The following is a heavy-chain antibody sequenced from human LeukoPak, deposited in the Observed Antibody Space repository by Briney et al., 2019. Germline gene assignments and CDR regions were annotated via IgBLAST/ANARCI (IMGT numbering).Heavy chain of an antibody. CDR1: GFTFSSYA. Sequence: PGGSLRLSCAASGFTFSSYAMSWVRQAPGKGLEWVSAISGSGGSTYYADSVKGRFTISRDNSKNTLYLQMNSLRAEDTAVYYCARESDILTGYSPLGFFDYWGQGTLVTVSS. J-gene: IGHJ4*02. D-gene: IGHD3-9*01. V-gene: IGHV3-23*01. CDR2: ISGSGGST. CDR3: ARESDILTGYSPLGFFDY.